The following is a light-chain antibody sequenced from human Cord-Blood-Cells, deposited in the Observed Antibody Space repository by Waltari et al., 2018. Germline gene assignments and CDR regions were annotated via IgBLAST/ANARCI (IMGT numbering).Light chain of an antibody. CDR1: QGITSA. CDR2: DAS. J-gene: IGKJ3*01. CDR3: QQFNSYPS. Sequence: AIPLTQSPSSLSVSVGDRATITCRASQGITSALAWYQQKPGKAPKLLICDASSLESGVPSRFSGSGSGTDFTLTISSLQPEDFATYYCQQFNSYPSFGPGTKVDIK. V-gene: IGKV1-13*02.